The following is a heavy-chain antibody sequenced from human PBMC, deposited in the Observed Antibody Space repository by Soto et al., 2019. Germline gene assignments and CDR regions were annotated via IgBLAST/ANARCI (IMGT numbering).Heavy chain of an antibody. CDR1: GDSISSGGYY. CDR2: IYYSGST. D-gene: IGHD3-3*01. V-gene: IGHV4-31*03. CDR3: ERGPDDYFDY. Sequence: SETLSLTCTVSGDSISSGGYYWSWIRQHPGKGLEWIGYIYYSGSTFYNPSLKSRVSISLDTSKNHFSLKLSSMSAADTAVYYCERGPDDYFDYWGQGTLVT. J-gene: IGHJ4*02.